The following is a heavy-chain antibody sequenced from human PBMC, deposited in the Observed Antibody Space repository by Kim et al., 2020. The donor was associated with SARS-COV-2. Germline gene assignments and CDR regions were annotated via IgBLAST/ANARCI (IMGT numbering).Heavy chain of an antibody. J-gene: IGHJ4*02. CDR3: ARGEDSSSWYSDY. D-gene: IGHD6-13*01. CDR2: INHSGST. CDR1: GGSFSGYY. Sequence: SETLSLTCAVYGGSFSGYYWSWIRQPPGKGLEWIGEINHSGSTNYNPSLKSRVTISVDTSKNQFSLKLSSLTAADTAVYYCARGEDSSSWYSDYWGQGT. V-gene: IGHV4-34*01.